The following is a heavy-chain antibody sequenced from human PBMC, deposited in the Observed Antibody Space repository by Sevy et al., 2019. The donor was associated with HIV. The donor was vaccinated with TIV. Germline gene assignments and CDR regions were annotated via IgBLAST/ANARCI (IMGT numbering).Heavy chain of an antibody. Sequence: SETLSLTCTVSGGSISSDNYYWTWIRQPPGKGLEWIGYIYDIGSSSYNPSLKHRVTISVDTSKNQFSLKLSSVTAAVTAVYYCARGNDDYFWGSSRYGLDYWGQGTLVTVSS. CDR3: ARGNDDYFWGSSRYGLDY. CDR2: IYDIGSS. D-gene: IGHD3-16*02. CDR1: GGSISSDNYY. J-gene: IGHJ4*02. V-gene: IGHV4-30-4*01.